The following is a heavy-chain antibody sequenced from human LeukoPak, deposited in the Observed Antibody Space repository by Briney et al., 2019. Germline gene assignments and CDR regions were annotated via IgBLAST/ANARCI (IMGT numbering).Heavy chain of an antibody. Sequence: ASVKVSCKVSGYTLTELSMHWVRQAPGRGLEWMGGFDPEDGETIYAQKFQGRVTMTEDTSTDTAYMELSSLRSEDTAVYYCATTTRGYSYGYFVYWGQGTLVTVSS. D-gene: IGHD5-18*01. V-gene: IGHV1-24*01. CDR1: GYTLTELS. CDR3: ATTTRGYSYGYFVY. J-gene: IGHJ4*02. CDR2: FDPEDGET.